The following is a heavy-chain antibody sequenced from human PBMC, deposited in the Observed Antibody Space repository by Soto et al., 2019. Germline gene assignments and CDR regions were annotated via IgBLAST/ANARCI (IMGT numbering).Heavy chain of an antibody. CDR1: GFTFSSYG. CDR2: ISYDGSNK. V-gene: IGHV3-30*03. Sequence: QVQLVESGGGVVQSGRSLRLSCAASGFTFSSYGMHWVRQAPGKGLEWVAVISYDGSNKYYADSVKGRFTISRDNSKNTLYLQMNSLRAEDTAVYYCAPWFGAFDYWDQGTLVTVSS. CDR3: APWFGAFDY. D-gene: IGHD3-10*01. J-gene: IGHJ4*02.